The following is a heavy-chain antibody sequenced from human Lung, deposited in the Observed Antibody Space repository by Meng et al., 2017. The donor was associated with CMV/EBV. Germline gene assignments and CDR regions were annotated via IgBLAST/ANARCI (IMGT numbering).Heavy chain of an antibody. D-gene: IGHD2-2*01. CDR1: GYIFSGYY. J-gene: IGHJ6*02. CDR3: ARGLGDYCSTTSCSYGVDV. Sequence: ASVXVSXKASGYIFSGYYIHWVRQAPGQGLEWMGWINPNSGGTNYAQKFQGRVTMTRDTSISTAYMDLSRLKSDDTAVYYCARGLGDYCSTTSCSYGVDVGXQEPTVTV. CDR2: INPNSGGT. V-gene: IGHV1-2*02.